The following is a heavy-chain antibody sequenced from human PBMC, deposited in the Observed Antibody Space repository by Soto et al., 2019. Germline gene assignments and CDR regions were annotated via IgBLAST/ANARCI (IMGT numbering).Heavy chain of an antibody. D-gene: IGHD6-19*01. J-gene: IGHJ2*01. V-gene: IGHV3-53*02. CDR1: GFTVSSNY. CDR2: IYSGGST. Sequence: EVQLVETGGGLIQPGGSLRLSCAASGFTVSSNYMSWVRQAPGHGLEWASVIYSGGSTYYADSVKGRLTISRDNSENTMSLQMISMRAEDTAVYSCAGPRSGWSAHTGPGYFDLWGRGTVVTVSS. CDR3: AGPRSGWSAHTGPGYFDL.